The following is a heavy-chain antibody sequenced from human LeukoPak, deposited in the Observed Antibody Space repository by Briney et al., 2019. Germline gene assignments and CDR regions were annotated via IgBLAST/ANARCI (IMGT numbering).Heavy chain of an antibody. CDR2: ISSSSSYI. J-gene: IGHJ4*02. CDR1: GFTFSSYS. V-gene: IGHV3-21*01. Sequence: GGSLRLSCAASGFTFSSYSMNWVRQAPGKGLEWVSSISSSSSYIYYADSVKGRFTISRDNAKNSLYLQMNSLRAEDTAVYYCASGTTKTSFDYWGQGTLVTVSS. CDR3: ASGTTKTSFDY. D-gene: IGHD1-7*01.